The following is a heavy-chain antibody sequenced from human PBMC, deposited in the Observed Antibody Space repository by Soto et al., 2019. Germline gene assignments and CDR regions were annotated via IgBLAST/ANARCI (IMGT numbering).Heavy chain of an antibody. CDR2: IYYSGST. D-gene: IGHD6-19*01. CDR1: GGSISSYY. V-gene: IGHV4-59*08. CDR3: ARRYSSGWYSYYYYYGMDV. Sequence: PSETLSLTCTVSGGSISSYYWSWIRQPPGKGLEWIGYIYYSGSTNYNPSLKSRVTISVDTSKNQFSLKLSSVTAADTAVYYCARRYSSGWYSYYYYYGMDVWSQGTTVTVSS. J-gene: IGHJ6*02.